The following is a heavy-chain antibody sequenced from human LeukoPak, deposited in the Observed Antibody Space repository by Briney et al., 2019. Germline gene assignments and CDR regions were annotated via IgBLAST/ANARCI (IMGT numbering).Heavy chain of an antibody. D-gene: IGHD3-16*02. V-gene: IGHV4-39*01. CDR3: ARHDRTFGGVIGFDY. J-gene: IGHJ4*02. Sequence: PSETLSLTCTVSGGSISSSSYYWGWIRQPPGKGLEWIGSIYYSGSTYYNPSLKSRVTISVDTSKNQFSLKLSSVTAADTAVYYCARHDRTFGGVIGFDYWGQGTLVTVSS. CDR1: GGSISSSSYY. CDR2: IYYSGST.